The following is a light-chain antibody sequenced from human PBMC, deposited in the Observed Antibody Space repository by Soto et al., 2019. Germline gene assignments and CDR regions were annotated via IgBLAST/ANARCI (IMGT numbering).Light chain of an antibody. CDR2: DAS. V-gene: IGKV1-5*01. CDR3: QHFRSFPIT. J-gene: IGKJ5*01. CDR1: QSISSW. Sequence: DIQMTQSPSTLSASVGDRVTITCRASQSISSWLAWYQQKPGKAPKLLIYDASSLESGVPSRFSGSGSGTDFTLTISSLQPEDFATYYCQHFRSFPITFGQGTRLEIK.